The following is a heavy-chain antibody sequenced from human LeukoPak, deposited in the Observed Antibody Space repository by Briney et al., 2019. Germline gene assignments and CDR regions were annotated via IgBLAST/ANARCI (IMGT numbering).Heavy chain of an antibody. D-gene: IGHD3-3*01. CDR1: GGSISSYY. J-gene: IGHJ3*02. CDR3: ARHRITIFGVVTLSAFEI. Sequence: PSETLSLTCTVSGGSISSYYWSWIRQPPGKGLEWIGYIYYSGSTNYNPSLKSRVTISVDTSKNQFSLKLSSVTAADTAVYYCARHRITIFGVVTLSAFEIWGQGTMVTVSS. V-gene: IGHV4-59*01. CDR2: IYYSGST.